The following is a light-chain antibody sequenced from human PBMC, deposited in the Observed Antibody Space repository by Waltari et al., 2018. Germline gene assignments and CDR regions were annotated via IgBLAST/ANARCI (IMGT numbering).Light chain of an antibody. CDR1: SSDIGVSNH. CDR3: SSYTTSISYV. J-gene: IGLJ1*01. Sequence: QSALTQPDSVSGSPGQSITTSCSGTSSDIGVSNHLSWYQQHPGKAPKLMIYDVTNRPSGVSDRFSGSKSDYTASLTISGLQAEDEADYYCSSYTTSISYVFGTGTRVTVL. V-gene: IGLV2-14*03. CDR2: DVT.